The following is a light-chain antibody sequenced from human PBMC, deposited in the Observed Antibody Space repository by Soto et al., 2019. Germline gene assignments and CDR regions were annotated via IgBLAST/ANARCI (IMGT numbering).Light chain of an antibody. Sequence: QLVLTQSSSASASLGSSVKLTCTLSSGHSTYIIAWHQQQPGKAPRFLMKLEGSGSYNKGSGVPDRFSASTSGADRFLTISNLQFEDEADYYCETWDTNPWVFGGGTKLTVL. CDR2: LEGSGSY. J-gene: IGLJ3*02. V-gene: IGLV4-60*02. CDR1: SGHSTYI. CDR3: ETWDTNPWV.